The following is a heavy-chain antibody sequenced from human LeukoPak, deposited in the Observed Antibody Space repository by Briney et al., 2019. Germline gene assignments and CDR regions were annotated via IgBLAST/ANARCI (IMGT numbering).Heavy chain of an antibody. V-gene: IGHV4-34*01. Sequence: SEALSLTCAVYGGSFSGYYWSWIRQPPGKGLEWIGEINHSGSTNYNPSLKSRVTISVDTSKSQFSLKLSSVTAADTAVYYCARAPRITIFGVVIIQNWFDPWGQGTLVTVSS. CDR2: INHSGST. J-gene: IGHJ5*02. CDR1: GGSFSGYY. D-gene: IGHD3-3*01. CDR3: ARAPRITIFGVVIIQNWFDP.